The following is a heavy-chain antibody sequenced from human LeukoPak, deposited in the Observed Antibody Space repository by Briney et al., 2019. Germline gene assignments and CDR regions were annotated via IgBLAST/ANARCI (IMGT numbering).Heavy chain of an antibody. D-gene: IGHD6-13*01. Sequence: SETLSLTCNVSGFSLTIGYFWGWIRQPPGEGLEWIGSIFHSGSTYFNPSLKSRVTMSVDTSKNQFSLQLPSVTAADTAVYYCARLVWSSSNYYYYYYMDVWGKGTTVTISS. CDR1: GFSLTIGYF. V-gene: IGHV4-38-2*02. CDR2: IFHSGST. J-gene: IGHJ6*03. CDR3: ARLVWSSSNYYYYYYMDV.